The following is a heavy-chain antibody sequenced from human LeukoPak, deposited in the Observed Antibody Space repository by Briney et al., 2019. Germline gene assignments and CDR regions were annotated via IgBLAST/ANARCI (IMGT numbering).Heavy chain of an antibody. Sequence: PSETLSLTCTVSGGSISSYYWSWIRQPPGKGLEWIGETNHSGSTNYNPSLKSRVTISVDTSKNQFSLKLSSVTAADTAVYYCARIGATPDYWGQGTLVTVSS. J-gene: IGHJ4*02. CDR1: GGSISSYY. CDR2: TNHSGST. V-gene: IGHV4-34*01. CDR3: ARIGATPDY.